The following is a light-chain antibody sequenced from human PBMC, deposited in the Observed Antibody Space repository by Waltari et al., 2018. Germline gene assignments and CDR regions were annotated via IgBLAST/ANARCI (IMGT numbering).Light chain of an antibody. Sequence: QSALTQPASVSGSPGQSITISCTGTSSDVGDYDHVSWYQQHPGKAPKLMIYDVRKRPSGGSIRFPGSKSGNTASLTISGLQAEYEADYYCSSYTTSSTLFGTGTKVTVL. J-gene: IGLJ1*01. CDR2: DVR. CDR3: SSYTTSSTL. CDR1: SSDVGDYDH. V-gene: IGLV2-14*03.